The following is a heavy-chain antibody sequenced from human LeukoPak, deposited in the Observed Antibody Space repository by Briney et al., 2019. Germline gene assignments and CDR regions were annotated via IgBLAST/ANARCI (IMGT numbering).Heavy chain of an antibody. J-gene: IGHJ3*02. CDR3: ATLSTVAEAFDI. CDR1: GESFSGYY. CDR2: IYHSGST. V-gene: IGHV4-34*01. D-gene: IGHD4-11*01. Sequence: PSETLSLTCAVYGESFSGYYWSWIRQPPGKGLEWIGYIYHSGSTYYNPSLKSRVTISVDRSKNQFSLKLSSVTAADTAVYYCATLSTVAEAFDIWGQGTMVTVSS.